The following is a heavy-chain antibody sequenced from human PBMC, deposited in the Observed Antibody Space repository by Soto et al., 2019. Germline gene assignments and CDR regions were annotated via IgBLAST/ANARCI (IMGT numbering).Heavy chain of an antibody. D-gene: IGHD3-22*01. J-gene: IGHJ3*02. V-gene: IGHV1-18*01. CDR2: ISAYNSNT. Sequence: QVQLVQSGAEVKKPGASVKVSCKASGYTFTSYGISWVRQAPGQGLEWMGWISAYNSNTNYAQKLQGRVTMTTDTSTSAAYMALRSLRSADTAVYYCARDQNDYYDSSGYFPFGAFDIWGQGTMVTVSS. CDR1: GYTFTSYG. CDR3: ARDQNDYYDSSGYFPFGAFDI.